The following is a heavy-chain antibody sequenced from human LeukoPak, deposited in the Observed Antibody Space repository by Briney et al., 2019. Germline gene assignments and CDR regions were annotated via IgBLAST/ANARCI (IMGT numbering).Heavy chain of an antibody. Sequence: PSETLSLTCSVSGGSISSSGYYWGGRRQPPGKGGEWVGNIHYSGSTYYNPSLKRRVTMSADTSKNPFSLKLTSVTAADTAVYYCARLYYYDSSGYYGVNWFDPWGQGTLVTVSS. V-gene: IGHV4-39*01. CDR1: GGSISSSGYY. D-gene: IGHD3-22*01. CDR2: IHYSGST. J-gene: IGHJ5*02. CDR3: ARLYYYDSSGYYGVNWFDP.